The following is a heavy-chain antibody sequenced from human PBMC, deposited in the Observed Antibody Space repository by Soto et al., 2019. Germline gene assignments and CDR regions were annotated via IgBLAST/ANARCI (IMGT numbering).Heavy chain of an antibody. CDR1: GYSFTSYW. J-gene: IGHJ4*02. V-gene: IGHV5-51*01. D-gene: IGHD3-22*01. CDR3: ARPGREPYDSDDYYSYFDY. CDR2: IYPGDSITKYDSNT. Sequence: PGESLKLSCKGFGYSFTSYWIGWVRQMPGKGLEWMAIIYPGDSITKYDSNTRYSPSFQGQVTISVDKSISTAYLQWSSLRASDTAMYYCARPGREPYDSDDYYSYFDYWGQGT.